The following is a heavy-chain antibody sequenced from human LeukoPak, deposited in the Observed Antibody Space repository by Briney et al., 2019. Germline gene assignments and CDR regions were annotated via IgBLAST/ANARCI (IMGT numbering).Heavy chain of an antibody. V-gene: IGHV3-23*01. CDR1: GFTFSSYA. D-gene: IGHD4-17*01. CDR3: ARNYDYGDYLYYYYGMDV. J-gene: IGHJ6*02. CDR2: ISGSGGST. Sequence: PGGSLRLSCAASGFTFSSYAMSWVRQAPGKGLEWVSAISGSGGSTYYADCVKGRFTISRDNSKNTLYLQMNSLRAEDTAVYYCARNYDYGDYLYYYYGMDVWGQGTTVTVSS.